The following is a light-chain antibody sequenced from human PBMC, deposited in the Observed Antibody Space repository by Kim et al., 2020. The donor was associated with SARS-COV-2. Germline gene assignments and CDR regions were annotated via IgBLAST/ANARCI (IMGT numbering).Light chain of an antibody. CDR1: LSDPGTNY. V-gene: IGLV1-47*01. J-gene: IGLJ3*02. CDR2: RNR. Sequence: QRVTSAGSGRLSDPGTNYCYPSQHLPGTAPNLLFCRNRQRLSGAPDRFSSSSSGTSASLAVSGLPAEDEADYYCATSDGTLSGPWVFGGGTQLTVL. CDR3: ATSDGTLSGPWV.